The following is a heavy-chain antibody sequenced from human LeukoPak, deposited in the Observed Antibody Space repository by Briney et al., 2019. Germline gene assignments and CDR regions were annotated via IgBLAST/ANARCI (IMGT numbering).Heavy chain of an antibody. J-gene: IGHJ2*01. V-gene: IGHV1-69*05. Sequence: AASVKVSCKASGGTFSSYAISWVRQAPGQGLEWMGRIIPIVGTTNYAQKFQGRVTITTDESQRTVYMELRSMRSEDTAVYYCAKDSDGIGAIKKWYFDLWGRGTLVTVSS. CDR1: GGTFSSYA. CDR3: AKDSDGIGAIKKWYFDL. D-gene: IGHD3-3*01. CDR2: IIPIVGTT.